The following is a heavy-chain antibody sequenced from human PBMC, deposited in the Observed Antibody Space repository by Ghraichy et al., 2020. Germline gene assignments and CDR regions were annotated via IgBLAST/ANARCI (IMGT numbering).Heavy chain of an antibody. CDR3: ARIRGAPRTYYYYGMDV. J-gene: IGHJ6*02. Sequence: QTLSLTCTVSGFSLSTSGMCVSWIRQPPGKALEWLARIDWDDDKYYSTSLKTRLTISKDTSKNQVVLTMTNMDPVDTATYYCARIRGAPRTYYYYGMDVWGQGTTVTVSS. D-gene: IGHD6-6*01. CDR1: GFSLSTSGMC. CDR2: IDWDDDK. V-gene: IGHV2-70*11.